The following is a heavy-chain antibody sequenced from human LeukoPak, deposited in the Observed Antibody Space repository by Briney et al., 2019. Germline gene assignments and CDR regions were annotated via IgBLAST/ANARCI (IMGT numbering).Heavy chain of an antibody. Sequence: PSETLSLTCAVYGGSFSGYYWSWIRQPPGKGLEWIGEINHSGSTNYNPSLKSRVTISVDTSKNQFSLKLSPVTAADTAVYYCARSDSGYDPPDYWGQGTLVTVSS. CDR1: GGSFSGYY. CDR2: INHSGST. D-gene: IGHD5-12*01. V-gene: IGHV4-34*01. CDR3: ARSDSGYDPPDY. J-gene: IGHJ4*02.